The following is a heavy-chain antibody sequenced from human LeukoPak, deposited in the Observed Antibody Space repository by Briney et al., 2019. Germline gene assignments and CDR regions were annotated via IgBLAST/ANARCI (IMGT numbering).Heavy chain of an antibody. CDR1: GGSISSSSYY. V-gene: IGHV4-39*07. J-gene: IGHJ5*02. CDR3: ARGGLHSSSWSAWFDP. D-gene: IGHD6-13*01. CDR2: IYYSGST. Sequence: KPSETLSLTCTVSGGSISSSSYYWGWIRQPPGKGLEWIGSIYYSGSTYYSPSLKSRVTISVGTSKNQFSLKLSSVTAADTAVYYCARGGLHSSSWSAWFDPWGQGTLVTVSS.